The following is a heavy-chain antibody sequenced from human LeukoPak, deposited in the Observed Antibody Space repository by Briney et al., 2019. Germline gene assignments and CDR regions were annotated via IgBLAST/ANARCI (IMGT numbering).Heavy chain of an antibody. CDR3: ARAPELVHFDWFSQGYGMDV. Sequence: GASVKVSCKASGYTFTSYDINWVRQATGQGLEWMGWMNPNSGNTGYAQKFQGRVTMTRNTSISTAYMELSSLRSEDTAVYYCARAPELVHFDWFSQGYGMDVWGQGTTVTVSS. D-gene: IGHD3-9*01. J-gene: IGHJ6*02. CDR1: GYTFTSYD. CDR2: MNPNSGNT. V-gene: IGHV1-8*01.